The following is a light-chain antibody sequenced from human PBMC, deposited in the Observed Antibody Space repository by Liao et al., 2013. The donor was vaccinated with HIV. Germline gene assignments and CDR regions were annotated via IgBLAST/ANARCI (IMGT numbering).Light chain of an antibody. J-gene: IGLJ2*01. CDR3: QAWDSSTAAVV. V-gene: IGLV3-1*01. CDR1: KLGYKY. Sequence: SYELTQPPSVSVSPGQTASITCSGDKLGYKYACWYQQKPGQSPVLVIYQDSKRPSGIPERFSGSNSGNTATLTISGTQAMDEADYYCQAWDSSTAAVVFGGGTKLTVL. CDR2: QDS.